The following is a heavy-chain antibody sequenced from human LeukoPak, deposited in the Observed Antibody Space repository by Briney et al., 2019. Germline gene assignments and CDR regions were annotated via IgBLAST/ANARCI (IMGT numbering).Heavy chain of an antibody. V-gene: IGHV4-59*01. CDR3: ARAQNFEAPDY. CDR1: GGSISRYY. J-gene: IGHJ4*02. D-gene: IGHD2/OR15-2a*01. CDR2: IYYSGST. Sequence: SETLSLTCTVSGGSISRYYWSWIRQPPGKGLEWIGYIYYSGSTNYNPSLKSRVTISVDTSKNQFSLKLSSVTAADTAVYYCARAQNFEAPDYWGQGTLVTVSS.